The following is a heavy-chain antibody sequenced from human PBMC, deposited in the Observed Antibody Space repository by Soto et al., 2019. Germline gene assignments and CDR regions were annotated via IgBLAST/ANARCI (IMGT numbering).Heavy chain of an antibody. J-gene: IGHJ3*02. CDR1: GGSISSGDYY. D-gene: IGHD6-13*01. CDR2: IYYTGIP. CDR3: ARVTLYCERSSCHPDAYDI. Sequence: PSETLSLTCAVSGGSISSGDYYWSWIRQPPGKGLEWIGYIYYTGIPYYNPSLKRRVSISKDTSQNQFSLNLTSVTAADTAVYYCARVTLYCERSSCHPDAYDIWGQGTKVTVSS. V-gene: IGHV4-30-4*01.